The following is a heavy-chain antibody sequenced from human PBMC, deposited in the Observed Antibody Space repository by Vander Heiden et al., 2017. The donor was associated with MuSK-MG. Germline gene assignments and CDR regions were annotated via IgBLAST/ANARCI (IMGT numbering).Heavy chain of an antibody. J-gene: IGHJ4*02. V-gene: IGHV4-59*01. CDR1: NGSICSYY. Sequence: QVQLQESGPGLVKPSATLSLTCTVSNGSICSYYWTWIRRPPGKGLEWIGFLYYSGSTKYNPSLQSRVTMSVDTSKNQFSLKLGSVTAADTAVYYCATATTIVTKYYFESWGQGTLVTVSS. CDR3: ATATTIVTKYYFES. D-gene: IGHD2-15*01. CDR2: LYYSGST.